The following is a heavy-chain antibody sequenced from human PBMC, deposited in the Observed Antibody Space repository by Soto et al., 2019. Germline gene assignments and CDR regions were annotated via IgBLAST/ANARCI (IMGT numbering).Heavy chain of an antibody. Sequence: QVQLVQSGAEVKKPGSSVKVSCKASGGTFSSYAISWVRQAPGQGLEWMGGIIPIFGTANYAQKFQGRVTINARGSTSTAYMELSSVRSEDTAVYYCARDREDIVLVPAAMKRGYYFDYWGQGTLVTVSS. CDR2: IIPIFGTA. J-gene: IGHJ4*02. V-gene: IGHV1-69*12. D-gene: IGHD2-2*01. CDR1: GGTFSSYA. CDR3: ARDREDIVLVPAAMKRGYYFDY.